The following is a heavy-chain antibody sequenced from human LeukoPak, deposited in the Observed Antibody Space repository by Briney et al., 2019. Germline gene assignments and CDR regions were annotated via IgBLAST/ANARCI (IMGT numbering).Heavy chain of an antibody. Sequence: SETLSLTCAVSGGSINSHYWGWIRQPPGKGLQWIGDIYSTGKNNYNPSLKSRVTVSLDTSKSHLSLNLTSVLAADTAIYYCVRRDTGWNYFDYWGQGILVTVSS. CDR3: VRRDTGWNYFDY. D-gene: IGHD6-19*01. J-gene: IGHJ4*02. CDR1: GGSINSHY. CDR2: IYSTGKN. V-gene: IGHV4-4*08.